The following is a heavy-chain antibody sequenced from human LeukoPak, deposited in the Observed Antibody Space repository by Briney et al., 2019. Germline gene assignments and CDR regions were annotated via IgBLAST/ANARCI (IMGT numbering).Heavy chain of an antibody. V-gene: IGHV4-59*01. CDR3: ASLARSHYFDY. Sequence: SETLSLTCTVSGGSISSYYWSWIRQPPGKGLEWIGYIYYSGSTNYNPSLKSRVTISVDTSKNQFSLKLSSVTAADTAVYYCASLARSHYFDYRGQGTLVTVSS. J-gene: IGHJ4*02. CDR1: GGSISSYY. CDR2: IYYSGST. D-gene: IGHD2-21*01.